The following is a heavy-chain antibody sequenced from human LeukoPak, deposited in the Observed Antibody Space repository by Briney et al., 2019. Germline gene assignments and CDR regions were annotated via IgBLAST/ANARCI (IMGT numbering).Heavy chain of an antibody. D-gene: IGHD2-15*01. CDR3: ARLLRGAVDY. J-gene: IGHJ4*02. CDR1: VGSIPCYY. Sequence: SETLSLTFSVSVGSIPCYYCRWIPQPPGKAVERIGYIYYTGSTPSNPSLKSRVTLSEDTSKDQFSSKLSSVTAADTAVYYCARLLRGAVDYWGQGTLVTVSS. V-gene: IGHV4-59*01. CDR2: IYYTGST.